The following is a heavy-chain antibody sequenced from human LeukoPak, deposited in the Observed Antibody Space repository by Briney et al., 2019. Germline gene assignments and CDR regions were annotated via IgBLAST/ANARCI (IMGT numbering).Heavy chain of an antibody. CDR3: ARDCAVAVWTFDY. Sequence: GGSLRLSCAASGFTFSNSWMSWVRQAPGKGLEWVANIKQDGSEKYYVDSVKGRFTISRDNAKNSLYLQMNSLRAEDTAVYYCARDCAVAVWTFDYWGQGTLVTVSS. D-gene: IGHD6-19*01. CDR1: GFTFSNSW. CDR2: IKQDGSEK. J-gene: IGHJ4*02. V-gene: IGHV3-7*01.